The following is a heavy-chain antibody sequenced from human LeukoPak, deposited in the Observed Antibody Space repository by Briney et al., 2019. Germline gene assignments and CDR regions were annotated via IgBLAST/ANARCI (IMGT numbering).Heavy chain of an antibody. J-gene: IGHJ5*02. CDR2: IYYTGRT. V-gene: IGHV4-39*01. D-gene: IGHD2/OR15-2a*01. Sequence: SETLSLTCTVSGGSISSSSYNWGWIRQPPGKGLEWIGNIYYTGRTYYNPSLKSRVTISVDTSKNQFSLKLSSVTAADTAVYFCARHSRGVTSAHYFWIDPWGQGTLVTVSS. CDR1: GGSISSSSYN. CDR3: ARHSRGVTSAHYFWIDP.